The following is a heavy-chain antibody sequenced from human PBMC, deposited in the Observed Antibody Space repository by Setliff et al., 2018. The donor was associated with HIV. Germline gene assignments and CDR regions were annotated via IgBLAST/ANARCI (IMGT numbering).Heavy chain of an antibody. CDR2: IYYSGMT. J-gene: IGHJ3*02. V-gene: IGHV4-59*01. D-gene: IGHD6-19*01. CDR1: GGSISSYY. CDR3: ASDGQMCQAGGWLADPDAFDI. Sequence: SETLSLTCSVSGGSISSYYWSWIRQPPGQGLEWIGDIYYSGMTNYNPSLQSRVTISLDTSKNQFSLKVNAVTAADTAGYYCASDGQMCQAGGWLADPDAFDIWGQGTMVTVSS.